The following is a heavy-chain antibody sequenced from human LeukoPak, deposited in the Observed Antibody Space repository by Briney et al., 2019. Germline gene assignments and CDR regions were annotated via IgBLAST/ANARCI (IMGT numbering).Heavy chain of an antibody. J-gene: IGHJ4*02. CDR1: GFTFGDAW. CDR2: IKSKTDGGTI. CDR3: SSLAMIRGVMPFDY. Sequence: TGGSLRLSCAASGFTFGDAWMSWVRQAPGKGLEWVGRIKSKTDGGTIDYAAPVKGRFTISRDDSKNTLYLQMNSLKSEDTAVYYCSSLAMIRGVMPFDYWGQGTLVTVSS. D-gene: IGHD3-10*01. V-gene: IGHV3-15*01.